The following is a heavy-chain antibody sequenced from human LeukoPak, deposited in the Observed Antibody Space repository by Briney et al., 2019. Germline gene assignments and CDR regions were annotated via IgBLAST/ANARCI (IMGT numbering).Heavy chain of an antibody. CDR1: IDSTNGNY. CDR2: VHRSGST. Sequence: PSETLSLTCAVSIDSTNGNYWSWVRQSPGKGLEWIGEVHRSGSTNYKPSLKRRVTISIGRSKDQISLDLTSVTAADTAVYYCARELLNAPTPGAYWGQGILVTVPS. J-gene: IGHJ4*02. V-gene: IGHV4-4*02. CDR3: ARELLNAPTPGAY. D-gene: IGHD2-21*01.